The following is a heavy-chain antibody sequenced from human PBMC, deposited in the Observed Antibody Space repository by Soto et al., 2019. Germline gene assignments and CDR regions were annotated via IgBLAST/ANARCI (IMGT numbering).Heavy chain of an antibody. Sequence: PGGSLRLSCAASGFTFSSNAMSWVRQAPGKGLEWVSAISASGGNTYYADSVKGRFTISRDNSKNTLHLHMNSLRAEDTAVYYCTKLVTSAGTDCWGHGTLVTVSS. CDR3: TKLVTSAGTDC. CDR1: GFTFSSNA. D-gene: IGHD6-13*01. J-gene: IGHJ4*01. CDR2: ISASGGNT. V-gene: IGHV3-23*01.